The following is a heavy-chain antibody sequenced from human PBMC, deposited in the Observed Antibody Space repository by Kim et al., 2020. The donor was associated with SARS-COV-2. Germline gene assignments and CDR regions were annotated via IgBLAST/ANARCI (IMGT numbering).Heavy chain of an antibody. J-gene: IGHJ6*02. CDR3: AKESGEGELLLSHYYYYGMDV. D-gene: IGHD1-26*01. V-gene: IGHV3-23*01. CDR1: GFTFSSYA. CDR2: ISGSGGST. Sequence: GGSLRLSCAASGFTFSSYAMSWVRQAPGKGLEWVSAISGSGGSTYYADSVKGRFTISRDNSKNTLYLQMNSLRAEDTAVYYCAKESGEGELLLSHYYYYGMDVWGQGTTVTVAS.